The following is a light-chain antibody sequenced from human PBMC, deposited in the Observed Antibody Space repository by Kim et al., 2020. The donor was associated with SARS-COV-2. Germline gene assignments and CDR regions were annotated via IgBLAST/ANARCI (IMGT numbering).Light chain of an antibody. CDR2: GAS. CDR1: KSVRSNS. CDR3: QQYGTSPIT. V-gene: IGKV3-20*01. J-gene: IGKJ5*01. Sequence: APGERATLSCRASKSVRSNSLAWYQQKPGQAPRLLIYGASSRSAGMPDRFSGSGSGTDFTLTISRLEPEDFAVYYCQQYGTSPITVGQGTRLEIK.